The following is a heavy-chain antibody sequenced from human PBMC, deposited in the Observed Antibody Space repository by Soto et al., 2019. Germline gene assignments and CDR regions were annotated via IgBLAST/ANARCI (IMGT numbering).Heavy chain of an antibody. J-gene: IGHJ4*02. CDR2: MQPSTGRT. V-gene: IGHV1-8*01. D-gene: IGHD1-26*01. CDR1: GYSFTSLD. Sequence: ASVKVSCKASGYSFTSLDINWVRQTAGQGLEWMGWMQPSTGRTGYAQKFQGRVTMTRDTSINTAYMELTTLTSDDTALYYCARGVSAGVDYWGQGTLVTVSS. CDR3: ARGVSAGVDY.